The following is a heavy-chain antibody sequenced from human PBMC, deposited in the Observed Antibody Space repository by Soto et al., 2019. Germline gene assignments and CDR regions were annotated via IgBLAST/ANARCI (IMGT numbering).Heavy chain of an antibody. D-gene: IGHD5-12*01. CDR1: GFTFSSYS. V-gene: IGHV3-21*01. CDR3: ARDVYTGYDSYYYYDMDV. CDR2: IGRVSSHI. Sequence: EVQLVESGGGLVRPGGSLRLSCAASGFTFSSYSINWVCQAPGKGLEWVSSIGRVSSHIYYADSVKGRFTVSRDNAKNSLYLQMNNLRVEDTAVYYCARDVYTGYDSYYYYDMDVWGKGTTVTVSS. J-gene: IGHJ6*03.